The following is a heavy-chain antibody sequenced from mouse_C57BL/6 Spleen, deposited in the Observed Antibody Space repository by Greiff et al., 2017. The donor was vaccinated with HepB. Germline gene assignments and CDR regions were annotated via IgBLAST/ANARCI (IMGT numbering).Heavy chain of an antibody. V-gene: IGHV1-69*01. CDR2: IDPSDSYT. J-gene: IGHJ2*01. CDR3: ARSEIYYGNYDYFDY. Sequence: QVQLKQPGAELVMPGASVKLSCKASGYTFTSYWMHWVKQRPGQGLEWIGEIDPSDSYTNYNQKFKGKSTLTVDKSSSTAYMQLSSLTSEDSAVYYGARSEIYYGNYDYFDYWGQGTTLTVSS. D-gene: IGHD2-1*01. CDR1: GYTFTSYW.